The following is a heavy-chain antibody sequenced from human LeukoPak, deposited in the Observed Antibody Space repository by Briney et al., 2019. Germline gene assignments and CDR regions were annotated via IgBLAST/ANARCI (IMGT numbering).Heavy chain of an antibody. D-gene: IGHD1-14*01. CDR1: GYIFTAYY. V-gene: IGHV1-2*02. J-gene: IGHJ6*02. Sequence: ASVKVSCKASGYIFTAYYIHWVRQAPGQGLEWMGWINPNSGGTNYAQNFQGRVTMTRDTSISTAYMELSRLRSDDTAVYYCARDHNNAMDVWGQGTTVIVS. CDR3: ARDHNNAMDV. CDR2: INPNSGGT.